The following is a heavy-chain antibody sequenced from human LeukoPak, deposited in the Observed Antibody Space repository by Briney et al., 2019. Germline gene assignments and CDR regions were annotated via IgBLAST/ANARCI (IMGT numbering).Heavy chain of an antibody. CDR2: IDHTGTT. Sequence: PSETLSLTCAVYGGSFSGSHWSWIRQSPGKGLEWIGEIDHTGTTKYNPSLKSRVIMSVDTSKNQFSLKLTSVAAADTAVYYCARRYFNRALLFVSQRLPRVTYYYFDFWGRGTLVTVSS. D-gene: IGHD2-21*01. CDR1: GGSFSGSH. V-gene: IGHV4-34*01. J-gene: IGHJ2*01. CDR3: ARRYFNRALLFVSQRLPRVTYYYFDF.